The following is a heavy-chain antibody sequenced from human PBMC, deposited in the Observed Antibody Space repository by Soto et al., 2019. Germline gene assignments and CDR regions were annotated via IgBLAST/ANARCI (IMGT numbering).Heavy chain of an antibody. CDR2: IWYDGSQK. CDR3: ARVDCTGNNCRPYYYSDMDV. J-gene: IGHJ6*02. CDR1: GFTFNTYG. D-gene: IGHD2-8*02. V-gene: IGHV3-33*01. Sequence: GGSLRLSCAASGFTFNTYGMNWVRQAPGKWLEWVAVIWYDGSQKYYADSVKGRFTVSRDNSKSTMYLQMNSLRVEDTAVYYCARVDCTGNNCRPYYYSDMDVWGQGXTVTVYS.